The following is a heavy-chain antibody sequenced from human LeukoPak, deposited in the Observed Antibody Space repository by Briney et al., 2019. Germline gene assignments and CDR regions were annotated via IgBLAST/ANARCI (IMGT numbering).Heavy chain of an antibody. D-gene: IGHD1-26*01. J-gene: IGHJ3*02. CDR3: AGWVERLNAFDI. V-gene: IGHV4-59*03. CDR1: GDSMTRYC. Sequence: SETLSLTCTVSGDSMTRYCWNWMRQSPGKGPQWIGYICSSGSANNNPPLNSRVTISLDTSRNQFSLKLTSTTAADTGVYYCAGWVERLNAFDIWGQGTMVTVSS. CDR2: ICSSGSA.